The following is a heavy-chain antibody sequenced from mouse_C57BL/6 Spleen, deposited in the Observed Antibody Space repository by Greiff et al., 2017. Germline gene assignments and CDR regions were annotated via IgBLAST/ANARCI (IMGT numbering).Heavy chain of an antibody. J-gene: IGHJ4*01. CDR1: GYTFTSYG. CDR3: ARDTTLVATWDAMDY. Sequence: QVQLQQSGAELARPGASVKLSCKASGYTFTSYGISWVKQRTGQGLEWIGEIYPRSGNTYYNEKFKGKATLTADKSSSTAYMELRSLTSEDSAVYFCARDTTLVATWDAMDYWGQGTSVTVSS. CDR2: IYPRSGNT. D-gene: IGHD1-1*01. V-gene: IGHV1-81*01.